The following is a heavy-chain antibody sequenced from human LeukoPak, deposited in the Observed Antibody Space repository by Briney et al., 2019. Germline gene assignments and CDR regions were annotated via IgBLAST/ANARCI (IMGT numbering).Heavy chain of an antibody. J-gene: IGHJ4*02. CDR3: ARRRGYFDY. CDR1: GGSFSGYY. V-gene: IGHV4-34*01. Sequence: SETLSLTCAVYGGSFSGYYWSWIRQPPGKGLEWIGEINHSGSTNNNPSLKSRVTISVDTSKNQFSLKLSSVTAADTAVYYCARRRGYFDYWGQGTLVTVSS. CDR2: INHSGST. D-gene: IGHD3-10*01.